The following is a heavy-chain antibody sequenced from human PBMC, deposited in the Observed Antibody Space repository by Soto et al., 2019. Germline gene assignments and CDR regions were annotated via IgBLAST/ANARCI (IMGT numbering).Heavy chain of an antibody. CDR2: ISHDGGT. D-gene: IGHD3-10*01. CDR3: XXXXXXWYGDLTPXXXXXXX. CDR1: GGSFDDFY. Sequence: QVQLQQWGAGLLRPSETLSLTCAFYGGSFDDFYWSWVRQSPGKGLEWVGEISHDGGTNYSPSLASRVSXSVDTSKNQFSLHLRSVTAADTGLXXXXXXXXXWYGDLTPXXXXXXXWG. J-gene: IGHJ2*01. V-gene: IGHV4-34*02.